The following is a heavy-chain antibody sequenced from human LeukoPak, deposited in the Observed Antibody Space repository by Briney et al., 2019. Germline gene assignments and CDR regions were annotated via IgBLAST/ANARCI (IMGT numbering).Heavy chain of an antibody. CDR3: AKVQYYYDSSGSLGYYFDY. Sequence: GGSLRLSCAASGFTFSSYAMSWVRQAPGKGLEWVSAISCSGGSTYYADSVKGRFTISRDNSKNTLYLQMNSLRAEDTAVYYCAKVQYYYDSSGSLGYYFDYWGQGTLVTVSS. D-gene: IGHD3-22*01. CDR2: ISCSGGST. CDR1: GFTFSSYA. J-gene: IGHJ4*02. V-gene: IGHV3-23*01.